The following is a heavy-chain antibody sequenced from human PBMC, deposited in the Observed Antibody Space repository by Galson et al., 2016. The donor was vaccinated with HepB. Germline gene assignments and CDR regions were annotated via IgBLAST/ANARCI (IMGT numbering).Heavy chain of an antibody. Sequence: SLRLSCAASGFTFSSSSMSWVRQAPGKGLEWVSAISGDDDHTYYTDSVKDRFTISKDNPKNTLYLLLSSLRAEDTAVYYCAKGGAYDSWGQGTLVTVSS. V-gene: IGHV3-23*01. J-gene: IGHJ4*02. CDR2: ISGDDDHT. CDR1: GFTFSSSS. CDR3: AKGGAYDS.